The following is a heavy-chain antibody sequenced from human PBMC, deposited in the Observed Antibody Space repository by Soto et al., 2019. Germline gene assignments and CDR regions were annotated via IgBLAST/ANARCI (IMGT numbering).Heavy chain of an antibody. V-gene: IGHV3-21*01. Sequence: SGGSLRLSCAASGFTFSSYSMNWVRQAPGKGLEWVSSISSSSSYIYYADSVKGRFTISRDNAKNSLYLQMNSLRAEDTAVYYCARDGRRSVTMIDYWGQGTLVTVSS. J-gene: IGHJ4*02. D-gene: IGHD4-17*01. CDR3: ARDGRRSVTMIDY. CDR2: ISSSSSYI. CDR1: GFTFSSYS.